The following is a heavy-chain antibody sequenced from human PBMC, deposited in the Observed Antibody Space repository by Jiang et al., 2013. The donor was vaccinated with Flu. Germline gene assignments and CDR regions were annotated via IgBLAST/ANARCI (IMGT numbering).Heavy chain of an antibody. CDR1: GGSISSYY. CDR2: IYYSGST. J-gene: IGHJ4*02. D-gene: IGHD3-22*01. Sequence: GLVKPSETLSLTCTVSGGSISSYYWSWIRQPPGKGLEWIGYIYYSGSTNYNPSLKSRVTISVDTSKNQFSLKLSSVTAADTAVYYCARLSGDADSSGYLKAPFDYWGQGTLVTVSS. CDR3: ARLSGDADSSGYLKAPFDY. V-gene: IGHV4-59*01.